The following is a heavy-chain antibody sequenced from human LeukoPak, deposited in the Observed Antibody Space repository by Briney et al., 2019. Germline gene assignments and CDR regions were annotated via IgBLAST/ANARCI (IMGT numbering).Heavy chain of an antibody. D-gene: IGHD5-12*01. CDR1: GGSFSGYY. V-gene: IGHV3-7*01. J-gene: IGHJ4*02. CDR3: ARARGGYDLDY. CDR2: IKQDGGEK. Sequence: PSETLSLTCAVYGGSFSGYYWSWVRQAPGKGLEWVANIKQDGGEKYYVESVKGRFTISRDNVKNSLYLQMNSLSVEDTAVYYCARARGGYDLDYWGQGTLVTVSS.